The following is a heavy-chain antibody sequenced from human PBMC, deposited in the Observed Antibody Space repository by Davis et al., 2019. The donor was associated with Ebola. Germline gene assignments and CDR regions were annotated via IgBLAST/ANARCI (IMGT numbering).Heavy chain of an antibody. CDR2: ISSSSSYI. V-gene: IGHV3-21*01. D-gene: IGHD6-19*01. J-gene: IGHJ3*02. CDR1: GLTFSSYS. Sequence: GESLKISCAASGLTFSSYSMNWVRQAPGKGLEWVSSISSSSSYIYYADSVKGRFTISRDNAKNTLYLQMNSLRAEDTAVYYCARTEWLVYAFDIWGQGTMVTVSS. CDR3: ARTEWLVYAFDI.